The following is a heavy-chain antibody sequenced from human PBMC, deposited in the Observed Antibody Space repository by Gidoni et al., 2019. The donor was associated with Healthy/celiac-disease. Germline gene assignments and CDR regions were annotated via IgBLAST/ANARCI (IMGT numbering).Heavy chain of an antibody. V-gene: IGHV3-74*01. Sequence: EVQLVESGGGLVQPGGSLRLSCAASGFTFSSYWMHWVRHAQGKGLAWVSRINSDGSSTSYADSVKGRFTISRDNAKNTLYLQMNSLRAEDTAVYYCARDDIVVVTAIRYFDYWGQGTLVTVSS. J-gene: IGHJ4*02. CDR2: INSDGSST. D-gene: IGHD2-21*02. CDR1: GFTFSSYW. CDR3: ARDDIVVVTAIRYFDY.